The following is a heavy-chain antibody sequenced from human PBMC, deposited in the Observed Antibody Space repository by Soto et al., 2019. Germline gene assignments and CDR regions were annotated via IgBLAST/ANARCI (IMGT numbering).Heavy chain of an antibody. CDR3: VRGRNYAFDF. CDR2: TYYRSKWYN. J-gene: IGHJ5*01. D-gene: IGHD2-2*01. V-gene: IGHV6-1*01. Sequence: QVQLQQSGPGLVTPSQTLSLICAISGDSVSSITAGWNWIRQSPSRGPAWLGRTYYRSKWYNEYAVSVRSRITVNPDTSKNQLSLHLNSVTPEDTAVYYCVRGRNYAFDFWGQGTLVIVSS. CDR1: GDSVSSITAG.